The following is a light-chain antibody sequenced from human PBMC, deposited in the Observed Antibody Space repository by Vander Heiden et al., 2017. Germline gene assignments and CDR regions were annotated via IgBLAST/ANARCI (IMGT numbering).Light chain of an antibody. CDR3: QQRSNWPPLT. Sequence: ILLTHSPPTLSLSPGERATLSCRASQSVSSYLAWYQQKPGQAPRLLIYDASNRATGIPARFSGSGSGTDFTLTISSLEPEDFAVYYCQQRSNWPPLTFGGGTKVEIK. CDR1: QSVSSY. J-gene: IGKJ4*01. CDR2: DAS. V-gene: IGKV3-11*01.